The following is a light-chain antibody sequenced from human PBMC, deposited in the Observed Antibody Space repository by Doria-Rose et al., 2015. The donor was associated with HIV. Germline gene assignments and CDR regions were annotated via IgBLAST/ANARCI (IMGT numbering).Light chain of an antibody. CDR2: GAS. CDR1: QTVSSNY. CDR3: QQYDNSPPYT. V-gene: IGKV3-20*01. Sequence: ELVLTQSPGTLSLSPGERATLSCRTSQTVSSNYLAWHQQKPGQAPRLLIYGASSRAAGIPDRFSGSGSGTDFTLTISRLEPEDFAVYYCQQYDNSPPYTFGQGTRLVIK. J-gene: IGKJ2*01.